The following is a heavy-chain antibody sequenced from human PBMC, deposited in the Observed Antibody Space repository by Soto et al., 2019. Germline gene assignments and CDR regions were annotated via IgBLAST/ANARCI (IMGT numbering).Heavy chain of an antibody. J-gene: IGHJ4*02. Sequence: SLTCTVSGGSIGSGGYYWSCIRQHPGKGLEWIGYISYSGTTYYNPSLKSRVTISVHTSKNQFSLKLSSVTAADTAVYYCARAYSATPLFDYWGQGTLVTVSS. CDR3: ARAYSATPLFDY. D-gene: IGHD2-15*01. CDR2: ISYSGTT. V-gene: IGHV4-31*03. CDR1: GGSIGSGGYY.